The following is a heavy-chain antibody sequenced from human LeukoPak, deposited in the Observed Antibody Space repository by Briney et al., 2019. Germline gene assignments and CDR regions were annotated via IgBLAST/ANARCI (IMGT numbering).Heavy chain of an antibody. Sequence: GALRLSFAASGFTFSSYGMHWVRPAPGKGLEWVAFIRYDGSNKYYADSVKGRFTISRDNSKNTLYLQMNSLRAEDTAVYYCAKEGATVTNYYYYYMDVWGKGTTVTISS. J-gene: IGHJ6*03. CDR1: GFTFSSYG. CDR2: IRYDGSNK. D-gene: IGHD4-17*01. V-gene: IGHV3-30*02. CDR3: AKEGATVTNYYYYYMDV.